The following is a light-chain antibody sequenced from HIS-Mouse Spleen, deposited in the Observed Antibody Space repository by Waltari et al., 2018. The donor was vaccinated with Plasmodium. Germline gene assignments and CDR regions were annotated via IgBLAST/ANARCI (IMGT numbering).Light chain of an antibody. J-gene: IGKJ4*01. CDR1: QSVSSY. V-gene: IGKV3-11*01. CDR2: DAS. Sequence: DIALTQSPATLSLSPGARATLSCRASQSVSSYLAWYQQTPGQAPRLLIYDASNRATGIPARLSGSGSGTDFTLTISSLEPEDFAVYYCQQRSNWLTFGGGTKVEIK. CDR3: QQRSNWLT.